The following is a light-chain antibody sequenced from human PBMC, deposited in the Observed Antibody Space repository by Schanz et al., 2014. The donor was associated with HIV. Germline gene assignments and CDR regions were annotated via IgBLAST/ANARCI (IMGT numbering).Light chain of an antibody. CDR3: QQYAVSSWT. J-gene: IGKJ1*01. V-gene: IGKV1D-16*01. CDR1: QGISSW. CDR2: AAS. Sequence: DIQMTQSPSTLSASVGDRVTITCRASQGISSWLAWYQQKPGKAPKVLIYAASYLQSGVPSRFSGSGSGTEFTLTISSLQPDDFATYYCQQYAVSSWTFGLGTRVQSK.